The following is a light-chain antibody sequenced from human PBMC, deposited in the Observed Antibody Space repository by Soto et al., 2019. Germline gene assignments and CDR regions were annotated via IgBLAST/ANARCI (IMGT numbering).Light chain of an antibody. J-gene: IGKJ4*01. CDR2: KAS. CDR1: QSISSW. V-gene: IGKV1-5*03. Sequence: DIQMTQSPSTLSASVGDRVTITCRASQSISSWLAWYQQKPGKAPKLLIYKASSLEGGVPSRFSGSGSGTELTLTISSLQPDDFATYYCQQYNSYSLTFGGGTKVEIK. CDR3: QQYNSYSLT.